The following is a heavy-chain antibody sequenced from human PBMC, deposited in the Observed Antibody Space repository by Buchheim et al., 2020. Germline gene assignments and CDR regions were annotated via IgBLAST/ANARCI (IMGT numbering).Heavy chain of an antibody. Sequence: VQLVESGGDLVQPGGSLRLSCAASGFTFSTQWMSWVRQAPGKGLEWVANIKEDGSERNYVDSVKGRFTISRDNAKNSLYPQMNILRAEDTAVYYCAFGGTGVFEFWGQGTL. V-gene: IGHV3-7*01. CDR3: AFGGTGVFEF. J-gene: IGHJ4*02. D-gene: IGHD3-16*01. CDR2: IKEDGSER. CDR1: GFTFSTQW.